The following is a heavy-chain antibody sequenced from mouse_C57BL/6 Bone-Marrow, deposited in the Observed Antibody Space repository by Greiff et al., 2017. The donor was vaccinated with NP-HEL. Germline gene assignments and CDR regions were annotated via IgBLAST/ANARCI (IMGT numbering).Heavy chain of an antibody. CDR2: INSDGGST. V-gene: IGHV5-2*01. Sequence: EVKLIESGGGLVQPGESLKLSCESNEYEFPSHDMSWVRKTPEKRLELVAAINSDGGSTYYPDTMERRFIISRDNTKKTLYLQMSSLRSEDTALYYCAKPPLWLLIDYWGQGTTLTVSS. CDR1: EYEFPSHD. J-gene: IGHJ2*01. CDR3: AKPPLWLLIDY. D-gene: IGHD2-2*01.